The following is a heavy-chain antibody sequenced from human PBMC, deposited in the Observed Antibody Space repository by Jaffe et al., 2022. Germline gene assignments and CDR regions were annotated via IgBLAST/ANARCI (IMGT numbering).Heavy chain of an antibody. V-gene: IGHV1-46*01. CDR1: GYTFTSYY. Sequence: QVQLVQSGAEVKKPGASVKVSCKASGYTFTSYYMHWVRQAPGQGLEWMGIINPSGGSTSYAQKFQGRVTMTRDTSTSTVYMELSSLRSEDTAVYYCARDRIWGCSSTSCVLLGGNYWYFDLWGRGTLVTVSS. D-gene: IGHD2-2*01. CDR2: INPSGGST. J-gene: IGHJ2*01. CDR3: ARDRIWGCSSTSCVLLGGNYWYFDL.